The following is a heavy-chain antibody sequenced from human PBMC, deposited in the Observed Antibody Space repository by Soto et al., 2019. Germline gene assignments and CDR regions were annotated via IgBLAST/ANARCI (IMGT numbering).Heavy chain of an antibody. CDR1: GFTFSSYA. Sequence: EVQLLESGGGLVQPGGSLRLSCAASGFTFSSYAMSWVRQAPGKGLEWVSAISGSGGSTYYADSVKGRFTISRDNSKNTQYLQMNSLRAEDTAVYYCANFPGQWLVYFDYWGQGTLVTVSS. CDR2: ISGSGGST. CDR3: ANFPGQWLVYFDY. V-gene: IGHV3-23*01. J-gene: IGHJ4*02. D-gene: IGHD6-19*01.